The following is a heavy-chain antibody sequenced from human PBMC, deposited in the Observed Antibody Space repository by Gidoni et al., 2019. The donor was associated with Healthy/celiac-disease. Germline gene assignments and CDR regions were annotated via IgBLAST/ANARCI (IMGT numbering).Heavy chain of an antibody. Sequence: EVQLVESGGGLVKPGWSLRLSCAASGFPFSSYSMNWVRQAPGKGLVWVSSISSSSSYIYYADSVKGRFTISRDNAKNSLYLQMNSLRAEDTAVYYCARDGQPYWYFDLWGRGTLVTVSS. CDR3: ARDGQPYWYFDL. J-gene: IGHJ2*01. CDR1: GFPFSSYS. D-gene: IGHD6-13*01. CDR2: ISSSSSYI. V-gene: IGHV3-21*01.